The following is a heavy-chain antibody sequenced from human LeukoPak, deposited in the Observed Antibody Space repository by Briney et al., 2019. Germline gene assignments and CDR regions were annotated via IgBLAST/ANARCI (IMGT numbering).Heavy chain of an antibody. Sequence: SETLSLTCAVYGGSFSGYYWTWIRQPPGKGLEWIGEMNHSGSANYNPSLKSRVTISVDTSKNQCSLRLSSVTAADTAVYYCAKEEEVGATYDGLFDYWGQGTLVTVSS. V-gene: IGHV4-34*01. CDR1: GGSFSGYY. CDR2: MNHSGSA. D-gene: IGHD1-26*01. CDR3: AKEEEVGATYDGLFDY. J-gene: IGHJ4*02.